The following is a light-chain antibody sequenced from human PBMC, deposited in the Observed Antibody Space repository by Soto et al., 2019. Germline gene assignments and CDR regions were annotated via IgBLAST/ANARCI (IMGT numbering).Light chain of an antibody. V-gene: IGLV2-11*01. J-gene: IGLJ3*02. CDR3: CSYAGSYTWV. CDR1: SSDVGNYNY. Sequence: QSALTQPHSVSGSPGQSVTISCSGTSSDVGNYNYVSWYQHHPGKAPKLMIYAVTTRPSGVPDRFSGSKSGNTASLTISGLQAEDEADFYCCSYAGSYTWVFGGGTKLTVL. CDR2: AVT.